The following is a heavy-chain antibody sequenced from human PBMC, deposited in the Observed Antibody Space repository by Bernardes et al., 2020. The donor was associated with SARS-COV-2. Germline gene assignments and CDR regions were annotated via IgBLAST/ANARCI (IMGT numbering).Heavy chain of an antibody. CDR2: IYYSGST. CDR1: GGSISSGGYY. CDR3: ARAVGFGELGLDY. J-gene: IGHJ4*02. V-gene: IGHV4-31*03. Sequence: SETLSLTCTVSGGSISSGGYYWSWIRQHPGKGLEWIGYIYYSGSTYYNPSLKSRVTISVDTSKNQFSLKLSCVTAADPAVYYCARAVGFGELGLDYWGQGTLVTVSS. D-gene: IGHD3-10*01.